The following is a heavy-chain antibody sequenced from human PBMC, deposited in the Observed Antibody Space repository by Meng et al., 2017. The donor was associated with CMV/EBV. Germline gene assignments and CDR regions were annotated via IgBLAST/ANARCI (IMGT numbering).Heavy chain of an antibody. D-gene: IGHD3-3*01. Sequence: ESLKISCTASGFTFGDYAMSWIRQPPGKGLEWIGEINHSGSTNYNPSLKSRVSISVDTSKNQFSLKLSSVTAADTAVYYCATNGPYYDFWSGQDYWGQGTLVTVSS. CDR2: INHSGST. CDR3: ATNGPYYDFWSGQDY. V-gene: IGHV4-34*08. CDR1: GFTFGDYA. J-gene: IGHJ4*02.